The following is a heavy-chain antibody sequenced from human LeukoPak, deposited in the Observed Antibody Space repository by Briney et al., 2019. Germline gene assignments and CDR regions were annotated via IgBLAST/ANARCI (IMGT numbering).Heavy chain of an antibody. Sequence: SETLSLTCTVSGGSISSGDYYWSWIRQPPGKGLEWIGYIYYSGGTYYNPSLKSRVTISVDTSKNQFSLKLSSVTAADTAVYYCAREADGDLLDYWGQGTLVTVSS. CDR1: GGSISSGDYY. CDR3: AREADGDLLDY. D-gene: IGHD4-17*01. V-gene: IGHV4-30-4*01. CDR2: IYYSGGT. J-gene: IGHJ4*02.